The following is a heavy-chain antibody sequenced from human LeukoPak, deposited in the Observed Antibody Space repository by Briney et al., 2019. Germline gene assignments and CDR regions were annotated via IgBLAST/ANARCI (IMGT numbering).Heavy chain of an antibody. D-gene: IGHD3-22*01. Sequence: GGSLRLSCAASGFTFSSYAMSWVRQAPGKGLEWVSAISGSGGSTYYADSVKGRFTISRDNSKNTLYLQMNSLRAEDTVVYYCAKDSIVEYYYDSSGSDYWGQGTLVTVSS. CDR2: ISGSGGST. CDR1: GFTFSSYA. CDR3: AKDSIVEYYYDSSGSDY. V-gene: IGHV3-23*01. J-gene: IGHJ4*02.